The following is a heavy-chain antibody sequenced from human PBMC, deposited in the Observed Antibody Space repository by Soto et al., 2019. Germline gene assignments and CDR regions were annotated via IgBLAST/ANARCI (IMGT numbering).Heavy chain of an antibody. Sequence: PSETLSLTCTVSGGSISNYYWTWIRQPPGKGREWIGYIYYSGTTNYNPSLKSRVTISVDTSKNQFSLKLSSVTAAATAVYYCASSAGSGSSYKGAFAIWGQGTMVTVSS. CDR1: GGSISNYY. CDR2: IYYSGTT. J-gene: IGHJ3*02. D-gene: IGHD1-26*01. CDR3: ASSAGSGSSYKGAFAI. V-gene: IGHV4-59*01.